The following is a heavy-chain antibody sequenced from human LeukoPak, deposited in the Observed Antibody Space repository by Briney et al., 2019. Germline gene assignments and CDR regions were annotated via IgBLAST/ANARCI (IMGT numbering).Heavy chain of an antibody. CDR3: ARQGDYHDSSGYFAHYYYYYMDV. V-gene: IGHV4-34*01. J-gene: IGHJ6*03. CDR1: GGSFSGYY. CDR2: INHRGST. D-gene: IGHD3-22*01. Sequence: SETLSLTCAVYGGSFSGYYWSWIRQPPGKGLEWIGEINHRGSTNYNPSLKSRVTISTDTSKNQFSLKLSSVTAADTAVYYCARQGDYHDSSGYFAHYYYYYMDVWGKGTTVTVSS.